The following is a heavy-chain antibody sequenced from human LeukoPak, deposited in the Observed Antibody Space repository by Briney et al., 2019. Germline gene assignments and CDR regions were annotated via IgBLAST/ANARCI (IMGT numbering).Heavy chain of an antibody. J-gene: IGHJ4*02. CDR1: GYTFTSYD. D-gene: IGHD3-22*01. V-gene: IGHV1-8*02. CDR2: MNTNSGNT. Sequence: GASVKVSCKTSGYTFTSYDISWVRQAPGQGLEWMGWMNTNSGNTGYAQKFQGRVTMTRSTSISTAYMELSSLRSEDTAVYYCARETGGYYDSFDYWGQGTLVTISS. CDR3: ARETGGYYDSFDY.